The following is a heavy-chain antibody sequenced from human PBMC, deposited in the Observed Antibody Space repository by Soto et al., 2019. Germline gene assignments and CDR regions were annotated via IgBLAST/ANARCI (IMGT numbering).Heavy chain of an antibody. CDR1: GGSISSYY. D-gene: IGHD5-12*01. CDR2: IYYSGST. CDR3: ARRGKVATTTDI. Sequence: QVQLQESGPGLVKPSETLSLTCTVSGGSISSYYWRWIRQPPGKGLEWIGYIYYSGSTNYNPSRKSRATISVDTSKNQFSLKLSSVTAADTAGYYCARRGKVATTTDIWGQGTMVTVSS. V-gene: IGHV4-59*08. J-gene: IGHJ3*02.